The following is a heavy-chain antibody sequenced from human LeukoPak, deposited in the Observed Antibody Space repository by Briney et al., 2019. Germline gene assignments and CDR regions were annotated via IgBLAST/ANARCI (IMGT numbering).Heavy chain of an antibody. CDR3: ARDRGPAGYLDY. CDR1: GFTVSSHY. Sequence: PGGSLRLSCAASGFTVSSHYMTWVRQAPGKGLEWVSVIYSDGSTYNADSVKGRFTISRDNAKNSVYLQMNSLRAEDTALYYCARDRGPAGYLDYWGQGTLVTVSS. CDR2: IYSDGST. V-gene: IGHV3-53*01. D-gene: IGHD3-22*01. J-gene: IGHJ4*02.